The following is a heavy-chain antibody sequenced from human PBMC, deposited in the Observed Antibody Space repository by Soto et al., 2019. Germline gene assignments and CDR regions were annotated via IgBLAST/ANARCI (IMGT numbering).Heavy chain of an antibody. D-gene: IGHD2-8*01. Sequence: GGSLRLSCAASGFTFSTYSIKWVRHAPGKGLEWISYISDNSSVIYYADAVKGRFTISRDNAKNSLYLQMNSLRDEDTAVYYCARDRDAYCSKGICSGPYFDYWGQGTLVTVSS. CDR3: ARDRDAYCSKGICSGPYFDY. CDR2: ISDNSSVI. J-gene: IGHJ4*02. CDR1: GFTFSTYS. V-gene: IGHV3-48*02.